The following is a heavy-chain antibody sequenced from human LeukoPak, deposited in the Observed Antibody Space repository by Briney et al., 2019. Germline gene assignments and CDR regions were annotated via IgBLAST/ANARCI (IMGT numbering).Heavy chain of an antibody. CDR1: GFTFSTSD. Sequence: PGGSLRLSRAASGFTFSTSDMHWVRQPTGKGLEWVSAIGRGGDTYYRDSVKGRFTISRENARDSLYLHMNSLRPEDTAVYYCARLPMYSTVAAVTTDYWGQGTLVTVSS. CDR2: IGRGGDT. CDR3: ARLPMYSTVAAVTTDY. D-gene: IGHD5-12*01. J-gene: IGHJ4*02. V-gene: IGHV3-13*01.